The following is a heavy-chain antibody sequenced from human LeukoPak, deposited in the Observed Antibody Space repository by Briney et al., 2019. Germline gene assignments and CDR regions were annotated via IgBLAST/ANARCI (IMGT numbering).Heavy chain of an antibody. CDR3: AKAPVLRYFVDATPSGLFDY. CDR2: ISGSGGST. J-gene: IGHJ4*02. V-gene: IGHV3-23*01. Sequence: GGSLRLSCAASGFTFSSYAMSWVRQAPGKGLEWVSAISGSGGSTYYADSVKGRFTIPRDNSKNTLYLQMNSLRAEDTAVYYCAKAPVLRYFVDATPSGLFDYWGQGTLVTVSS. CDR1: GFTFSSYA. D-gene: IGHD3-9*01.